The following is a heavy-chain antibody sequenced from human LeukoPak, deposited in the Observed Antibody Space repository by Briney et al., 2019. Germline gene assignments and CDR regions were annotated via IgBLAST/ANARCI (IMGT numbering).Heavy chain of an antibody. CDR2: IYYSGST. D-gene: IGHD3-16*01. Sequence: SETLSLTCTVSGGSISSYYWGWIRQPPGKGLEWIGSIYYSGSTYYNPSVKSRVTISVDTSKNQFSLMVRSVTAADTAVYYCGRSAGFVHFDHWGQGTLVTVTS. CDR1: GGSISSYY. CDR3: GRSAGFVHFDH. V-gene: IGHV4-39*07. J-gene: IGHJ4*02.